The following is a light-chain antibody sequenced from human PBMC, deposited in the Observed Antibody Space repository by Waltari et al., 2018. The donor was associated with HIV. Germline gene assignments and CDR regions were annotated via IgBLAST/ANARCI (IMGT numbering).Light chain of an antibody. Sequence: QSPLTQPASVSGNLGQSVTITCTGPNLDVGSYNLVSWSQQHPGKAPKLLIYDVSKLSSGVSSRFSGSKSGYWASLTISGLLTEDESYYYCLTYVSDSGTWKFGGGTYLTV. CDR3: LTYVSDSGTWK. CDR2: DVS. J-gene: IGLJ3*02. CDR1: NLDVGSYNL. V-gene: IGLV2-23*02.